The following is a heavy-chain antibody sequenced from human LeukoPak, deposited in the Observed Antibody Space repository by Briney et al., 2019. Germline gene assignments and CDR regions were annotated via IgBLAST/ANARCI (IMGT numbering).Heavy chain of an antibody. Sequence: PGGSLRLSCAASGFTFSSYGMHWVRQAPGKGLEWVAVISYDGSNKYYADSVKGRFTISRDNSKNTLYLQMNSLRAEDTAVYYCAKVRVRYSSSWCFDYWGQGTLVTVSS. D-gene: IGHD6-13*01. J-gene: IGHJ4*02. CDR1: GFTFSSYG. CDR2: ISYDGSNK. V-gene: IGHV3-30*18. CDR3: AKVRVRYSSSWCFDY.